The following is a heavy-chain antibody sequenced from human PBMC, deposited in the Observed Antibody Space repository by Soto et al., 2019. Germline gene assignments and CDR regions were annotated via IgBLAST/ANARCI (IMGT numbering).Heavy chain of an antibody. J-gene: IGHJ4*02. D-gene: IGHD3-3*01. V-gene: IGHV3-23*01. Sequence: HPGGSLRLSCAASGFTFSSYAMSWVRQAPGKGLEWVSAISGSGGSTYYADSVKGRFTISRDNSKNTLYLQMNSLRAEDTAVYYCAKVGSVTIFGVVIYWGQGTLVTVSS. CDR3: AKVGSVTIFGVVIY. CDR1: GFTFSSYA. CDR2: ISGSGGST.